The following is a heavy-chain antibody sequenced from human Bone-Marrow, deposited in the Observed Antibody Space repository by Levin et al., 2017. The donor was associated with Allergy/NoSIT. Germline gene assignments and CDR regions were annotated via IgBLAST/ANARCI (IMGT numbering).Heavy chain of an antibody. Sequence: GGSLRLSCAASGFTFDTYAMNWVRQPPGKGLEWVAGIGNSGGNIYYADSVTGRFTISRDNSRDTVFLQMNNLRVDDTAIYYCAKSGARVAVAGRYYFDSWGRGALVTVAA. D-gene: IGHD6-19*01. CDR3: AKSGARVAVAGRYYFDS. CDR2: IGNSGGNI. V-gene: IGHV3-23*01. CDR1: GFTFDTYA. J-gene: IGHJ4*02.